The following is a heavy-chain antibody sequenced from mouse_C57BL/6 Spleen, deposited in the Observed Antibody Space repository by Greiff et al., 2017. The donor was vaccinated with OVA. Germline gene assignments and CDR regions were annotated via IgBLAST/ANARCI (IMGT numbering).Heavy chain of an antibody. Sequence: QVQLQQSGPELVKPGASVKISCKASGYAFSSSWMNWVKQRPGKGLEWIGRIYPGDGDTNYNGKFKGKATLTADKSSSTAYMQLSSLTSEDSAVYFCARSRGHDYFDDWGQGTTLTVSS. CDR3: ARSRGHDYFDD. CDR2: IYPGDGDT. J-gene: IGHJ2*01. D-gene: IGHD2-3*01. V-gene: IGHV1-82*01. CDR1: GYAFSSSW.